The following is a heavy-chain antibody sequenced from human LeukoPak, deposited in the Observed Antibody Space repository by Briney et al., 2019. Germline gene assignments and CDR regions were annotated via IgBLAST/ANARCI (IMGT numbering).Heavy chain of an antibody. CDR3: AKDRIPYSSSWYYFDY. D-gene: IGHD6-13*01. CDR2: ISSSSSYI. Sequence: GGSLRLSCAASGFTFSSYSMNWVRQAPGKGLEWVSSISSSSSYIYYADSVKGRFTISRDNAKNSLYLQMNSLRAEDTALYYCAKDRIPYSSSWYYFDYWGQGTLVTVSS. J-gene: IGHJ4*02. V-gene: IGHV3-21*04. CDR1: GFTFSSYS.